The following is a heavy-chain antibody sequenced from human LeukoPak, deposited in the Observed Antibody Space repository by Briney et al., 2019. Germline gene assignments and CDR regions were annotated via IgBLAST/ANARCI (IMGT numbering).Heavy chain of an antibody. CDR2: IYYSGST. V-gene: IGHV4-31*03. J-gene: IGHJ4*02. D-gene: IGHD3-9*01. CDR3: ASGWTGLLTGYYRDY. Sequence: SETLSLTCTVSGASINSGAYYWSWIRQHPGKGLEWIGYIYYSGSTSYNPSLKSRVTISVDTSKNQFSLKLSSVTAADTAVYYCASGWTGLLTGYYRDYWGQGTLVTVSS. CDR1: GASINSGAYY.